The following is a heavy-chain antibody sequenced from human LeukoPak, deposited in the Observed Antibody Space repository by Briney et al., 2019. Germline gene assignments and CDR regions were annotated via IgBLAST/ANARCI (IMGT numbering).Heavy chain of an antibody. CDR3: TTRFYVWGSYRSYYFDY. CDR2: ISYDGSNK. V-gene: IGHV3-30-3*01. J-gene: IGHJ4*02. D-gene: IGHD3-16*02. Sequence: PGGSLRLSCAASGFTFSSYAMHWVRQAPGKGLEWVAVISYDGSNKYYADSVKGRFTISRDNSKNTLYLQMNSLRAEDTAVYYCTTRFYVWGSYRSYYFDYWGQGTLVTVSS. CDR1: GFTFSSYA.